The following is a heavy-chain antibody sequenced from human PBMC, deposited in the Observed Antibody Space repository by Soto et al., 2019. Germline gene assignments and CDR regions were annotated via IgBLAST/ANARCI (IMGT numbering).Heavy chain of an antibody. Sequence: PGGSLRLSCAASGFTFSSYGMHWVRQAPGKGLEWVAVISYDGSNKYYADSVKGRFTISRDNSKNTLYLQMNSLRAEDTAVYYCAKVLLVPVLEWLLPGDYWGQGTLVTVSS. CDR3: AKVLLVPVLEWLLPGDY. CDR2: ISYDGSNK. CDR1: GFTFSSYG. D-gene: IGHD3-3*01. J-gene: IGHJ4*02. V-gene: IGHV3-30*18.